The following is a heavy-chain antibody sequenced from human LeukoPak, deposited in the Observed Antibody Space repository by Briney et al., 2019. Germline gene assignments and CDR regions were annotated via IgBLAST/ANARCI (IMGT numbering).Heavy chain of an antibody. V-gene: IGHV4-39*07. CDR1: GGSISSSSYY. CDR2: IYYSGST. CDR3: ARGGGFDDRFDY. Sequence: SETLSLTCTVSGGSISSSSYYWGWIRQPPGKGLEWIGSIYYSGSTYYNPSLKSRVTISVDTSKNQFSLKLSSVTAADTAVYYCARGGGFDDRFDYWGQGTLVTVSS. D-gene: IGHD1-1*01. J-gene: IGHJ4*02.